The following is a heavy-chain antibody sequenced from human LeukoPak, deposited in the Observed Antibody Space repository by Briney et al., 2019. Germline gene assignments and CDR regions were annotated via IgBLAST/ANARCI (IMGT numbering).Heavy chain of an antibody. CDR3: ARRAAAGRCLDY. V-gene: IGHV3-11*01. CDR1: GFTFSDYY. D-gene: IGHD6-13*01. J-gene: IGHJ4*02. CDR2: ISSGGSTI. Sequence: KSGGSLRLSCAVSGFTFSDYYMSWIRQAPGKGLEWVSYISSGGSTISHADSVKGRFTISRDNAENSLYLQMNSLRAEDTAVYYCARRAAAGRCLDYWGQGTLVTVSS.